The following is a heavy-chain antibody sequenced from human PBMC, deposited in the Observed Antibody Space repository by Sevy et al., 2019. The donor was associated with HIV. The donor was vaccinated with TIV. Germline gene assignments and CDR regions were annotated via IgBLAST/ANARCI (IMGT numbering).Heavy chain of an antibody. J-gene: IGHJ4*02. CDR1: GFTFSRYT. D-gene: IGHD6-19*01. V-gene: IGHV3-21*06. CDR2: ITSDATYI. CDR3: ARDIATYSTGSYIRYFDY. Sequence: GGSLRLSCAASGFTFSRYTMHWVRQAPGKGLEWVSSITSDATYISYADSLRGRFTISRDNAKNSLFLQMSSLRAEDTAVYSCARDIATYSTGSYIRYFDYWGQGILVTVSS.